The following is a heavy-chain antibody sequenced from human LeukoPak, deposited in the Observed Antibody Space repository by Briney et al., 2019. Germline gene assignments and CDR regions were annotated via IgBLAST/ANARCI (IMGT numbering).Heavy chain of an antibody. D-gene: IGHD2-15*01. Sequence: GGSLRLSCAASGFTVGSNYMSWVRQAPGKGLECVSVIYSGGSTYYADSVKGRFTISRDNSKNTLYLQMNSLRAEDTAVYYCARVGSVVAAHFDYWGQGTLVTVSS. V-gene: IGHV3-53*01. CDR2: IYSGGST. CDR1: GFTVGSNY. J-gene: IGHJ4*02. CDR3: ARVGSVVAAHFDY.